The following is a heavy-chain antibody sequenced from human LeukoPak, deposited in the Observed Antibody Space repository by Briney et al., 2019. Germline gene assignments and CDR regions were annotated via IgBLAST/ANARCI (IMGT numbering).Heavy chain of an antibody. CDR2: ISSTSGTI. CDR3: AREPPEADY. V-gene: IGHV3-48*04. J-gene: IGHJ4*02. CDR1: GFTFSRNS. Sequence: GGSLRLSCAASGFTFSRNSMNWVRQAPGKGLEWVSYISSTSGTIYYADSVKGRFTISRDNVKNSLYLQMNSLRAEDTAVYYCAREPPEADYWGQGTLVTVSS.